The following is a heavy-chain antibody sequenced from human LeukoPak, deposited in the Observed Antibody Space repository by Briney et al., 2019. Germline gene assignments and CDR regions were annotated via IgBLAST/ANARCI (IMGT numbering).Heavy chain of an antibody. Sequence: GGSLRLSCAASGFTFSSYSMNWVRQAPGKGLEWVSSISSSSSYIYYADSVKGRFTISRDNAKNSLYLQMNSLRAEDTAVYYCARDHHYDSSGYSELGYWGQGTLVTVSS. D-gene: IGHD3-22*01. J-gene: IGHJ4*02. V-gene: IGHV3-21*01. CDR2: ISSSSSYI. CDR1: GFTFSSYS. CDR3: ARDHHYDSSGYSELGY.